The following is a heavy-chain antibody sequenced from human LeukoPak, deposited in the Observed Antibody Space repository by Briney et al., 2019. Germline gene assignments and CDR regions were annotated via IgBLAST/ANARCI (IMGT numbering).Heavy chain of an antibody. J-gene: IGHJ4*02. D-gene: IGHD3-22*01. Sequence: ASVKVSCKASGGTFSSYAISWVRQAPGQGLEWMGRIIPILGIANYAQKFQGRVTITAGKSTSTAYMELSSLRSEDTAVYYCARDRDSSGYYYDYWGQGTLVTVSS. CDR2: IIPILGIA. V-gene: IGHV1-69*04. CDR3: ARDRDSSGYYYDY. CDR1: GGTFSSYA.